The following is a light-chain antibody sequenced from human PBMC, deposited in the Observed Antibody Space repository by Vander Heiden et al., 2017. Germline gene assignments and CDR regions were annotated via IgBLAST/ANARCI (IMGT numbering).Light chain of an antibody. V-gene: IGLV3-21*02. CDR2: DDS. J-gene: IGLJ2*01. CDR1: NVGGKS. Sequence: SYVLPQPPSLSVDPGHTDSLSCGGNNVGGKSEPWCQRKPGQAPSLVVYDDSDRPSGIPAGFSGSNFVNTATLTISRGEDGDEAAYYCQVWETNSDLPVFGGGTKLTVL. CDR3: QVWETNSDLPV.